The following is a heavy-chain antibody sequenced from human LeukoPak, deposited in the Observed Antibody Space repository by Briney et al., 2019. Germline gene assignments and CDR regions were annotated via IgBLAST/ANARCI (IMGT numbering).Heavy chain of an antibody. J-gene: IGHJ6*02. Sequence: PGGSLRLSCAASGFIFSSYAMSWVRQAPGKGLEWVSVISGGGDTTYYADSVKGRFTSSRDNSNNTLYVQMNSLRVEDTAVYYCAKSGGLSGSGRLAMDVWGQGTTVTVSS. CDR3: AKSGGLSGSGRLAMDV. CDR2: ISGGGDTT. CDR1: GFIFSSYA. D-gene: IGHD3-10*01. V-gene: IGHV3-23*01.